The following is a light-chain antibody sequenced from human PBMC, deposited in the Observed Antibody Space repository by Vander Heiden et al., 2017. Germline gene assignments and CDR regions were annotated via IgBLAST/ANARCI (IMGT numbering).Light chain of an antibody. Sequence: QSVLTQPPSVSGAPGQGGTITCTGSSSNIGAGYDVHVYQQLPGTAPRLLIYGNSKRPSGVPVRFSGSKSGTSASLAITGLQAEDEADYYCQSYDSSLSGVVFGGGTKLTVL. CDR2: GNS. J-gene: IGLJ2*01. CDR3: QSYDSSLSGVV. V-gene: IGLV1-40*01. CDR1: SSNIGAGYD.